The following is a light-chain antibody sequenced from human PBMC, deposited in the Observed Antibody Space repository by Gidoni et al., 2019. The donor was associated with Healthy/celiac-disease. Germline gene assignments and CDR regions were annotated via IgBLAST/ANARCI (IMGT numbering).Light chain of an antibody. CDR1: QSVSSY. J-gene: IGKJ3*01. CDR3: QQRSNWPPGVT. V-gene: IGKV3-11*01. Sequence: EIGVTQSPATLSLYPGERATLSCRAIQSVSSYLAWYQQKPGQAPRLLIYDASTRATGIPARFSGSGSGTDFTLTISSLEPEDFAVYYCQQRSNWPPGVTFXPXTKVDIK. CDR2: DAS.